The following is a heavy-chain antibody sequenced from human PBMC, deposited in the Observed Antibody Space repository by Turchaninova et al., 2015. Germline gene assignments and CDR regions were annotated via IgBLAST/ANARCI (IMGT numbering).Heavy chain of an antibody. CDR2: NYPGDSGS. CDR3: ARGGPLGIDAFDI. CDR1: GYNFASYW. D-gene: IGHD7-27*01. V-gene: IGHV5-51*01. J-gene: IGHJ3*02. Sequence: EVRLVQSGAEGKKPGEFLTISCEASGYNFASYWIGWGGRGPGRGLEWVGINYPGDSGSRVSPSFQGQVTNLADKSISTAYLQGRSLKASDTAIYYCARGGPLGIDAFDIWGQGTMVNVSS.